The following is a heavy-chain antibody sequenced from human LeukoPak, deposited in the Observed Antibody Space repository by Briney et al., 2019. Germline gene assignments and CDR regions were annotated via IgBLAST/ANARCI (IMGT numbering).Heavy chain of an antibody. V-gene: IGHV3-7*05. Sequence: GGSLRLSCVASGFTFSSYGMNWVRQAPGKGLQWVGNIKEDGSDKYYVDSVKGRFTISRDNAKNSLYLQMNSLRAEDTAVYYCTRGSSNACDIWGQGTMVAVSS. CDR2: IKEDGSDK. J-gene: IGHJ3*02. D-gene: IGHD3-10*01. CDR1: GFTFSSYG. CDR3: TRGSSNACDI.